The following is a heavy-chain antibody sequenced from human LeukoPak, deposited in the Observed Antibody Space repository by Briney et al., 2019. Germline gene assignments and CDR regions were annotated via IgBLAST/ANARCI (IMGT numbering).Heavy chain of an antibody. D-gene: IGHD3-22*01. CDR1: GGSISSGGYY. V-gene: IGHV4-31*03. Sequence: PSQTLSLTCTVSGGSISSGGYYWSWIRQHPGKGLEWIGYIYYSGSTYYNPSLKSRVTISVDTSKNQFSPKLSSVTAADTAVYYCARVAHYDSSGSRPLDAFDICGQGTMVTVSS. CDR2: IYYSGST. CDR3: ARVAHYDSSGSRPLDAFDI. J-gene: IGHJ3*02.